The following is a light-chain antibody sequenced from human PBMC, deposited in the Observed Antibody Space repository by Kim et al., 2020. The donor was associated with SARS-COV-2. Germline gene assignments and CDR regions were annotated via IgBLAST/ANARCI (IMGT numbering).Light chain of an antibody. Sequence: SASVGDSVTITCRASQSISSWLAWYQQKPGKAPKLLIYDASSLESGVPSRFSGSGSGTEFTLTISSLQPDDFATYYCQQYNSYSGTFGQGTKLEI. V-gene: IGKV1-5*01. CDR2: DAS. CDR3: QQYNSYSGT. J-gene: IGKJ2*01. CDR1: QSISSW.